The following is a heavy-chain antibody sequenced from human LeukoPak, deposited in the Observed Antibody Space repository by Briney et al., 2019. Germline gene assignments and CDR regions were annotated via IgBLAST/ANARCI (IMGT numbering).Heavy chain of an antibody. CDR3: ASGPVPAAYMDV. Sequence: GGSLRLSCAASGFTFSSYAMHWVRQAPGKGLEWVAVISYDGSNKYYADSVKGRFTISRDNSRNTLYLQMNSLRPEDTAVYYCASGPVPAAYMDVWGKGTTVTVSS. CDR1: GFTFSSYA. D-gene: IGHD2-2*01. V-gene: IGHV3-30-3*01. CDR2: ISYDGSNK. J-gene: IGHJ6*03.